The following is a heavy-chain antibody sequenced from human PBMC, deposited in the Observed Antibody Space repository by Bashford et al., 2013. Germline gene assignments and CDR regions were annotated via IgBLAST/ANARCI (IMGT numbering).Heavy chain of an antibody. CDR3: AREMNNGYEEDY. J-gene: IGHJ4*02. CDR1: GFTFSTYS. D-gene: IGHD5-12*01. CDR2: IGTSSSYK. V-gene: IGHV3-21*01. Sequence: GGSLRLSCAASGFTFSTYSMNWVRQAPGKGLEWVSSIGTSSSYKYYADSVKGRFTISRDNAKNSLDLQMNSLRAEDTAVYYCAREMNNGYEEDYWGQGTLVTVSS.